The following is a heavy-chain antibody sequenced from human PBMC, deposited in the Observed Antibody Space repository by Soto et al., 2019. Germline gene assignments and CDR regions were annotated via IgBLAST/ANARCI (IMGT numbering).Heavy chain of an antibody. Sequence: PGGSMRLSCAASGFTFSSYAMSWVRQAPGKGLEWVSAISGSGGSTYYADSVKGRFTISRDNSKNTLYLQMNSLRAEDTAVYYCAKGIYYYVSGSYRIFDYYYGMDVWGQGTTVTVSS. V-gene: IGHV3-23*01. J-gene: IGHJ6*02. CDR1: GFTFSSYA. CDR3: AKGIYYYVSGSYRIFDYYYGMDV. CDR2: ISGSGGST. D-gene: IGHD3-10*01.